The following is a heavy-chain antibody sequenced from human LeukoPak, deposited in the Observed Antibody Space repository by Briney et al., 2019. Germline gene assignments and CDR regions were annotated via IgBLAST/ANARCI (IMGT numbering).Heavy chain of an antibody. CDR1: GFTFSSYA. CDR3: ARLTRSLSLNYYYSYMDV. Sequence: PGGSLRLSCAASGFTFSSYAMHWVRQAPGKGLEYVSAISSNGGSTYYANSVKGRFTISRDNSKNTLYLQMGSLRAEDMAVYYCARLTRSLSLNYYYSYMDVWGKGTTVTVSS. V-gene: IGHV3-64*01. J-gene: IGHJ6*03. CDR2: ISSNGGST. D-gene: IGHD3-9*01.